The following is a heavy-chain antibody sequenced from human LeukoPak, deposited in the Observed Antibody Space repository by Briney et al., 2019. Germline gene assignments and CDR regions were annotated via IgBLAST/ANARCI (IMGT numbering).Heavy chain of an antibody. V-gene: IGHV4-38-2*02. CDR3: ARVVASTSIDS. Sequence: SETLSLTCIVSGYSIISDYFWGWVRQPPGKGPEWIGSIFHSGDVYYNPSLKSRVTLSVDPFKNRFSLKVTSVTASDTAIYYCARVVASTSIDSWGQGTLVTVSS. J-gene: IGHJ4*02. CDR1: GYSIISDYF. D-gene: IGHD2-15*01. CDR2: IFHSGDV.